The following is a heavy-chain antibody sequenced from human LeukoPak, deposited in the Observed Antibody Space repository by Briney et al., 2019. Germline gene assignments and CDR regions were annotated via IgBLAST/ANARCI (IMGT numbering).Heavy chain of an antibody. CDR2: IKSKTDGGTT. CDR1: GFTFSNAW. V-gene: IGHV3-15*01. CDR3: TTFGTGRDAYYYYGMDV. D-gene: IGHD2-15*01. J-gene: IGHJ6*02. Sequence: GRSLRLSCAASGFTFSNAWMSWVRQAPGKGLEWVGRIKSKTDGGTTDYAAPVKGRFTISRDDSKNTLYLQMNSLKTEDTAVYYCTTFGTGRDAYYYYGMDVWGQGTTVTVSS.